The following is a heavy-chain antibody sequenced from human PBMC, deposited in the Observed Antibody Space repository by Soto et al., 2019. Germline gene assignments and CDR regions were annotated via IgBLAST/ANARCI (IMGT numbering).Heavy chain of an antibody. V-gene: IGHV1-69*06. CDR2: IIPIFGTA. Sequence: QVQLVQSGAEVKKPGSSVKVSSKAYGGTFSSYAISWVREAPGQGLEWMGGIIPIFGTANYAQKFQGRVTITADKSTSTAYMELSSLRSEDTAVYYCAREGRGAAARFDPWGQGTLVTVSS. J-gene: IGHJ5*02. CDR3: AREGRGAAARFDP. CDR1: GGTFSSYA. D-gene: IGHD6-13*01.